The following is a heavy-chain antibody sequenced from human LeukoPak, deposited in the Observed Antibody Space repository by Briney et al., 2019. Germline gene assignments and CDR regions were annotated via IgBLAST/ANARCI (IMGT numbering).Heavy chain of an antibody. CDR1: GYTFTGYY. D-gene: IGHD1-26*01. CDR3: AQNRIVGATTLDY. CDR2: INPNSGGT. Sequence: GASVKVSCKASGYTFTGYYMHWVRQAPGQGLEWMGWINPNSGGTNYAQKLQGRVTMTTDTSTSTAYMELRSLRSDDTAVYYCAQNRIVGATTLDYWGQGTLVTVSS. V-gene: IGHV1-2*02. J-gene: IGHJ4*02.